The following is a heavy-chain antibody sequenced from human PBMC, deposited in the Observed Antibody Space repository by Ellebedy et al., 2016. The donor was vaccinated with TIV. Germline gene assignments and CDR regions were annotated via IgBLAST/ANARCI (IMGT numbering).Heavy chain of an antibody. CDR3: AKDSGRWFGNLVNYFDS. V-gene: IGHV3-30*18. CDR1: GFTFSYYG. Sequence: GGSLRLXCAASGFTFSYYGMHWVRQAPGKGLEWVTVISHDGGNKYYADSVKGRFTISRDNSKNTLYLQMSDLRAEDTAVYYCAKDSGRWFGNLVNYFDSWGQGTLVTVSS. CDR2: ISHDGGNK. D-gene: IGHD3-10*01. J-gene: IGHJ4*02.